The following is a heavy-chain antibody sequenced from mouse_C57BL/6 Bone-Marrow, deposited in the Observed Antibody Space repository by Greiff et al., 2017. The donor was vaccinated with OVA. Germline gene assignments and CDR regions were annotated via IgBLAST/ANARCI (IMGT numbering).Heavy chain of an antibody. CDR2: IFPGSGST. CDR1: GYTFTDYY. CDR3: ARRIITTVYYFDY. J-gene: IGHJ2*01. D-gene: IGHD1-1*01. V-gene: IGHV1-75*01. Sequence: LQEYGPELVKPGASVKISCKASGYTFTDYYINWVKQRPGQGLEWIGWIFPGSGSTYYNEKFKGKATLTVDKSSSTAYMLLSSLTSEDSAVYFCARRIITTVYYFDYWGQGTTLTVSS.